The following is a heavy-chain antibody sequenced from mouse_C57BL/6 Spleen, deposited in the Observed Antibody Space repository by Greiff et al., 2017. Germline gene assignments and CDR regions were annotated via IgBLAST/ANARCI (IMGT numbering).Heavy chain of an antibody. CDR1: GFTFSSYT. CDR3: ARLDDYDGKYFDY. J-gene: IGHJ2*01. D-gene: IGHD2-4*01. Sequence: EVQGVESGGGLVKPGGSLKLSCAASGFTFSSYTMSWVRQTPEKRLEWVATISGGGGNTYYPDSVKGRFTISRDNAKNTLYLQMSSLRSEDTALYYCARLDDYDGKYFDYWGQGTTLTVSS. V-gene: IGHV5-9*01. CDR2: ISGGGGNT.